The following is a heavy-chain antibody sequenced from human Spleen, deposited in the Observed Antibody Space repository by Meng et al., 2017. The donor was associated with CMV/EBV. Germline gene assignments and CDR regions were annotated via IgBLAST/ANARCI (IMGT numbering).Heavy chain of an antibody. V-gene: IGHV1-69*05. J-gene: IGHJ4*02. CDR2: IISIFGTA. CDR3: ARAAPHSSSWYTDLDY. CDR1: GGTFSSYA. D-gene: IGHD6-13*01. Sequence: SGGTFSSYAIRWVRQAPGQGLEWMGGIISIFGTANYAQKFQGRVTITTDESTSTAYMELSSLRSEDTAVYYCARAAPHSSSWYTDLDYWGQGTLVTVSS.